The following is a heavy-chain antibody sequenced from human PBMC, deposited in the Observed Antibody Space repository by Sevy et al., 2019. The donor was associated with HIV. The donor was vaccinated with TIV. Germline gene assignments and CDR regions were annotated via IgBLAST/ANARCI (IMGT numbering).Heavy chain of an antibody. D-gene: IGHD6-19*01. J-gene: IGHJ6*02. Sequence: SETLSLTCAVYGGSFSGYYWSWIRQPPGKGLEWIGEINHSGSTNYNPSLKSRVTISVDTSKNQFSLKLSSVTAADTAVYYCARVPPGIAVAGTYYYYYGMDVWGQGTTVTVSS. CDR3: ARVPPGIAVAGTYYYYYGMDV. V-gene: IGHV4-34*01. CDR2: INHSGST. CDR1: GGSFSGYY.